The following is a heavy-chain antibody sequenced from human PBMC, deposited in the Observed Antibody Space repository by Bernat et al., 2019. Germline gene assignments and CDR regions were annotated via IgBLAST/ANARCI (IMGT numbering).Heavy chain of an antibody. CDR3: ARRLAAAGRSYYGMDV. CDR2: IYPGDSDT. Sequence: EVQLVQSGVEVKKPGESLKISCKGSGYSFTSYWIGWVRQMPGKGLEWMGIIYPGDSDTRYSPSFQGQVTISADKSISTAYLQWSSLKASDTAMYYCARRLAAAGRSYYGMDVWGQGTTVTVSS. D-gene: IGHD6-13*01. CDR1: GYSFTSYW. V-gene: IGHV5-51*03. J-gene: IGHJ6*02.